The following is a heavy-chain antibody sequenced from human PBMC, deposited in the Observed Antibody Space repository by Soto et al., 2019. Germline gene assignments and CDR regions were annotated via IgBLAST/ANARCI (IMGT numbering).Heavy chain of an antibody. CDR3: ARDREMDV. D-gene: IGHD3-10*01. J-gene: IGHJ6*02. CDR1: GFTFSNYW. Sequence: EVQLVESGGGLVQPGGSLRLSCAVSGFTFSNYWMSWVRQAPGKGLEWVANIKQDGSETYYVDSVKGRFTISRDKAKNSLYLQMNSLRGDDTAVYYCARDREMDVWGQGTTVTVSS. V-gene: IGHV3-7*01. CDR2: IKQDGSET.